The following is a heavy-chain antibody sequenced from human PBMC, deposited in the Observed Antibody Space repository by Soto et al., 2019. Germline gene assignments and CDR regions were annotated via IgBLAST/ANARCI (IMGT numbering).Heavy chain of an antibody. CDR2: ISSSSSYI. CDR1: GFTFSSYS. J-gene: IGHJ4*02. D-gene: IGHD4-17*01. CDR3: ARGATVTPTDY. Sequence: EVQLVESGGGLVKPGGSLRLSCTASGFTFSSYSMNWVRQAPGKGLEWVSSISSSSSYIFYADSVKGRFTISRDNAQNSLYLQMNSLRAEDTAVYYCARGATVTPTDYWGQGTLVTVSS. V-gene: IGHV3-21*01.